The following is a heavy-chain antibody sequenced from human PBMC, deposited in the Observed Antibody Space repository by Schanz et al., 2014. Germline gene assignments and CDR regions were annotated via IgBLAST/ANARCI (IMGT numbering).Heavy chain of an antibody. CDR1: EFSFSSFG. CDR2: ISSSSSTI. J-gene: IGHJ3*01. Sequence: VQLVESGGGVVQPGRSLRLSCAASEFSFSSFGMNWVRQAPGKGLEWVSYISSSSSTIYYADSVKGRFTISRDNAKNSLYLQMNSLRAEDTGVYYCARGREVVAIIFDVWGQGTMVTVSS. D-gene: IGHD3-22*01. CDR3: ARGREVVAIIFDV. V-gene: IGHV3-48*01.